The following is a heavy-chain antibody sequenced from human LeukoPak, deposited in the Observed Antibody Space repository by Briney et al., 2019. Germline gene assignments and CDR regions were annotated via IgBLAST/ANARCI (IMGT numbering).Heavy chain of an antibody. J-gene: IGHJ3*02. V-gene: IGHV1-2*02. Sequence: ASVKVSCKASGYTFTDYYMHWVRQAPGQGFEWMGWINPNDGDTNYAQKFQGRVTMTRDTSISTAHMELSSLRSEDTAVYYCARVPYQPDAFDIWGQGTMVTVSS. CDR3: ARVPYQPDAFDI. CDR2: INPNDGDT. CDR1: GYTFTDYY. D-gene: IGHD1-14*01.